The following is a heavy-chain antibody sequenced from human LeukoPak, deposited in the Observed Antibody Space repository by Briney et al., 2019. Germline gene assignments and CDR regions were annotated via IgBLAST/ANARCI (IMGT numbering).Heavy chain of an antibody. Sequence: SETLSLTCTVSGGSINNYYWSWIRQPPGKGLEWIGYIFYSGSTNYNPSLKSRVTISVDTSKNQFSLKLSSVTAADTAVYYCAKNGDRGAYCSGGSCYPYYYYYMDVWGKGTTVTISS. D-gene: IGHD2-15*01. CDR2: IFYSGST. V-gene: IGHV4-59*01. J-gene: IGHJ6*03. CDR3: AKNGDRGAYCSGGSCYPYYYYYMDV. CDR1: GGSINNYY.